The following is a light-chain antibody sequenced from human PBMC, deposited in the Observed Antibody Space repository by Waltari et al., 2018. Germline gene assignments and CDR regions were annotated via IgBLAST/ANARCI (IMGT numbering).Light chain of an antibody. CDR3: ISYTSTTTYVV. J-gene: IGLJ2*01. V-gene: IGLV2-14*03. Sequence: YQQHPGKAPQLMIYDVNQRPSGVSHRFSASKSGNTASLTIFGLQAEDEADYYCISYTSTTTYVVVGGGTKLTVL. CDR2: DVN.